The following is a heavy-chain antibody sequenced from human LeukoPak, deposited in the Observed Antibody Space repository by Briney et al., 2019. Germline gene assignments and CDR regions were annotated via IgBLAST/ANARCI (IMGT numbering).Heavy chain of an antibody. Sequence: PGGSLRLSCAASGFTLSDAWMTWVRQAPGKGLEWLGRIKTKTDGGTTDYAAPVKGRFTISRDDSRDTLYLQMNSLKTEDSAVYYCTSIFRDYWGQGTLVTVSS. D-gene: IGHD3-9*01. CDR3: TSIFRDY. CDR1: GFTLSDAW. CDR2: IKTKTDGGTT. V-gene: IGHV3-15*01. J-gene: IGHJ4*02.